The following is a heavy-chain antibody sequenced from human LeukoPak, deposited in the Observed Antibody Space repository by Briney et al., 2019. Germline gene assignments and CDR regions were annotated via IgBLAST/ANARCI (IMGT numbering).Heavy chain of an antibody. CDR3: AKWELWELTFALRDAFDI. V-gene: IGHV3-43*02. J-gene: IGHJ3*02. CDR2: ISGDGHVT. CDR1: GFTFDDYA. Sequence: GGSLRLSCEASGFTFDDYAMHWVRQAPGKGLEWVSLISGDGHVTFHADSVKGRFTMSRDNSKNSLYLQMNSLRTEDTALYYCAKWELWELTFALRDAFDIWGRGTMVTVSS. D-gene: IGHD4-23*01.